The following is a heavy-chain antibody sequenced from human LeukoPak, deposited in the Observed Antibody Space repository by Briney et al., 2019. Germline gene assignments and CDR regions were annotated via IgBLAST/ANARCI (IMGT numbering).Heavy chain of an antibody. Sequence: PSETLSLTCTVSGGSISSYYWSWIRQPPGKGLEWIGYIYYIGGTNYNPSLKSRVTISVDTSKNQFSLKLSSVTAADTAVYYCARDRSGWYEGGWFDPWGQGTLVTVSS. CDR1: GGSISSYY. CDR2: IYYIGGT. J-gene: IGHJ5*02. CDR3: ARDRSGWYEGGWFDP. V-gene: IGHV4-59*01. D-gene: IGHD6-19*01.